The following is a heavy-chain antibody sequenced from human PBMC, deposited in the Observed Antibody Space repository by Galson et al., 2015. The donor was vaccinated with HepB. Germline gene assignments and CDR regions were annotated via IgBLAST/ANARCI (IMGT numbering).Heavy chain of an antibody. V-gene: IGHV3-21*01. CDR1: GFTFSSYS. CDR2: ISSSSCYI. Sequence: SLRLSCAASGFTFSSYSMNWVRQAPGKGLEWVSSISSSSCYIYYADSVKGRFTISRDNAKNSLYLQMNSLRAEDTAVYYCARLGDFGVDTFDYWGQGTLVTVSS. J-gene: IGHJ4*02. CDR3: ARLGDFGVDTFDY. D-gene: IGHD3-3*01.